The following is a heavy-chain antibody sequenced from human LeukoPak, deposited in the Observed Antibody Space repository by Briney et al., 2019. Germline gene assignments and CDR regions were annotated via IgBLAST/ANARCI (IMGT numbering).Heavy chain of an antibody. V-gene: IGHV1-2*02. J-gene: IGHJ5*02. Sequence: ASVKVSCKASGYTFTSYGISWVRQAPGQGLEWMGWINPNSGGTNYAQKFQGRVTMTRDTSISTAYMELSRLRSDDTAVYYCARDPPYYYDSSGYYPQTWGQGTLVTVSS. CDR1: GYTFTSYG. D-gene: IGHD3-22*01. CDR3: ARDPPYYYDSSGYYPQT. CDR2: INPNSGGT.